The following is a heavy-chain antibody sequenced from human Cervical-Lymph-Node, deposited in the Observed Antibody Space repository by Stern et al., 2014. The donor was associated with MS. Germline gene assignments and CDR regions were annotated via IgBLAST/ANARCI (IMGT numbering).Heavy chain of an antibody. CDR1: GDSIKGYY. CDR3: ARRGSGWFQFDS. CDR2: ISSTENT. V-gene: IGHV4-4*07. Sequence: QVQLQESGPRLVKPSETLSLTFTVSGDSIKGYYWTWIRQAAGKGLEWIGRISSTENTYYNPSLESRVTMSFDTSKNQFFLTLTSVTAADTAVYYCARRGSGWFQFDSWGQGTLVTVSS. D-gene: IGHD6-19*01. J-gene: IGHJ4*02.